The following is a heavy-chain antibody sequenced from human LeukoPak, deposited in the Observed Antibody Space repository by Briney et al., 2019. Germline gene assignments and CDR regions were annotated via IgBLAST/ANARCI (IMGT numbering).Heavy chain of an antibody. CDR3: ARRATPSPHFDY. D-gene: IGHD2-15*01. J-gene: IGHJ4*02. CDR1: GFILNNYA. CDR2: ISGSGDST. Sequence: QPGGSLRLSCAASGFILNNYAMSWVRQAPGKGLEWVSAISGSGDSTYYADPMKGRFTISRDNSENTLYLQMNSLRAEDTAIYYCARRATPSPHFDYWGQGTLVAVSS. V-gene: IGHV3-23*01.